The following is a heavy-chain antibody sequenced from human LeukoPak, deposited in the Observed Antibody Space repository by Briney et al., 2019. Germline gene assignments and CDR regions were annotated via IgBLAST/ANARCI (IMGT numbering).Heavy chain of an antibody. CDR2: INPNSGGT. Sequence: GASVKVSCKASGYAFTGYYMHWVRQAPGQGLEWKGWINPNSGGTNYAQKFQGRGTMTRDTSISTAYMELSRLRSDATAVYYCARGGHPLWFGELLSPSDAFDIWGQGTMVTVSS. CDR1: GYAFTGYY. CDR3: ARGGHPLWFGELLSPSDAFDI. J-gene: IGHJ3*02. V-gene: IGHV1-2*02. D-gene: IGHD3-10*01.